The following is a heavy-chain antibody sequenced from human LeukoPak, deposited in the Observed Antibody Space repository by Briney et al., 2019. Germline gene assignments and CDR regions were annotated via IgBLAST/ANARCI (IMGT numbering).Heavy chain of an antibody. D-gene: IGHD3-10*01. CDR1: GGSISSSSYY. CDR2: IYYSGST. CDR3: ARRLYYYGSGRKYYLDY. V-gene: IGHV4-39*01. Sequence: SETLSLTCTVSGGSISSSSYYWGWIRQPPGKGLEWIGSIYYSGSTYYNPSLKSRVTISVDTSKNQFSLKLSSVTAADTAVYYCARRLYYYGSGRKYYLDYWGQGTLVTVSS. J-gene: IGHJ4*02.